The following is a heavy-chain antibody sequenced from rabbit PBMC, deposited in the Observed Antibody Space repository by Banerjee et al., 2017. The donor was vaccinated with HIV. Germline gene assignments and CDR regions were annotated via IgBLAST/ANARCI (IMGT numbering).Heavy chain of an antibody. D-gene: IGHD1-1*01. V-gene: IGHV1S40*01. CDR2: IYAGSSGNT. Sequence: QSLEESGGGLVQPEGSLTLTCKASGFDFSSNAICWVRQAPGKGLEWIGTIYAGSSGNTYVASWAKGRFTISKTSSTTVTLQMTSLTAADTATYFCARSYGDSGYSSYYLWGPGTLVTVS. CDR3: ARSYGDSGYSSYYL. J-gene: IGHJ4*01. CDR1: GFDFSSNA.